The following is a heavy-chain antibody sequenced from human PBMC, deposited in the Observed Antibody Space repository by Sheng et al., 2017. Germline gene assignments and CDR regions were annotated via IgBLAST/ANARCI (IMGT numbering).Heavy chain of an antibody. CDR3: ARFLTLGGVITTFDY. Sequence: QLQLQESGPGLVKPSETLSLTCTVSGGSISSGSYYWGWIRQPPGKGLEWIGSIYYSGSTYYNPSLKSRVTISVDTSKNQFSLKLSSVTATDTAVYYCARFLTLGGVITTFDYWGQGTLVTVSS. V-gene: IGHV4-39*01. CDR1: GGSISSGSYY. J-gene: IGHJ4*02. CDR2: IYYSGST. D-gene: IGHD3-16*01.